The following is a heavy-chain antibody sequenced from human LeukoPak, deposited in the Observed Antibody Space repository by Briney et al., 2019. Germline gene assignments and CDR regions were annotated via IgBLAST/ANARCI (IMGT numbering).Heavy chain of an antibody. CDR1: GFTFGDYA. D-gene: IGHD3-22*01. CDR3: TRDPYYYDSRGYYYQRCFDY. J-gene: IGHJ4*02. CDR2: IRSKAYGGTT. Sequence: GGSLRLSCTASGFTFGDYAMSWVRQAPGKGLEWVGFIRSKAYGGTTEYAASVKGRFTISRDDSKSIAYLQMNSLKTEDTAVYYCTRDPYYYDSRGYYYQRCFDYWGQGTLVTVSS. V-gene: IGHV3-49*04.